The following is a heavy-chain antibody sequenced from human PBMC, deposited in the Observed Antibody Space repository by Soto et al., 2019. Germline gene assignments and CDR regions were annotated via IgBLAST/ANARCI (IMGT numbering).Heavy chain of an antibody. Sequence: KTGGSPRLSCVASGFTFTNTWMSWVRQAPGKGLEWVGRIKSKTDDGTTNYAAPVKGRFTISRDDSKNTLYLEVNSLKTEDTAVYYCTTARGTYGAEYFQHWGPGTLVTVSS. D-gene: IGHD4-17*01. J-gene: IGHJ1*01. V-gene: IGHV3-15*01. CDR1: GFTFTNTW. CDR3: TTARGTYGAEYFQH. CDR2: IKSKTDDGTT.